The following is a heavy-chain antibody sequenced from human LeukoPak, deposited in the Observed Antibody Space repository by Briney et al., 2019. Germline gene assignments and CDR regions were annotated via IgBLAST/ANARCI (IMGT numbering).Heavy chain of an antibody. CDR1: GFTFSNAW. J-gene: IGHJ4*02. CDR3: TTDLTYYYGSGEDY. Sequence: GGSLRLSCAASGFTFSNAWMSWVRQAPGKGLEWVGRIKSKTDGGTTDYAAPVKGRFTISRDDSKNTLYLQMNSLKTEDTAVYYCTTDLTYYYGSGEDYWGQGTLVTVSS. CDR2: IKSKTDGGTT. D-gene: IGHD3-10*01. V-gene: IGHV3-15*01.